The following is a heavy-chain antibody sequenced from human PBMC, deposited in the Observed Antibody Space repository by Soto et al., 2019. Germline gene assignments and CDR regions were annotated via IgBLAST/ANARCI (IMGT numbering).Heavy chain of an antibody. CDR3: ARDKVAAAGFKGWFDP. V-gene: IGHV1-69*06. CDR2: IIPIFGTA. CDR1: GGTFSSYS. J-gene: IGHJ5*02. D-gene: IGHD6-13*01. Sequence: ASVKVSCKASGGTFSSYSISWVRQGRGQGLEWMGGIIPIFGTANYAQKFQGRVTITADKSTSTAYMELSSLRSEDTAVYYCARDKVAAAGFKGWFDPWGQGTLVTVSS.